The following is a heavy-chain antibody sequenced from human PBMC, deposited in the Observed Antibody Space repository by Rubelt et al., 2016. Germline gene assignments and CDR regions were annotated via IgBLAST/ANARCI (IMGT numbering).Heavy chain of an antibody. D-gene: IGHD3-16*01. CDR1: GESFGYYY. J-gene: IGHJ4*02. V-gene: IGHV4-34*01. Sequence: QVQLQQWGAGLLKPSETLSLTCAVYGESFGYYYWSWIRQPPGKGLEWIGKINHSGNTDYIPSLKSRVSITVDTSKKQIPLKLTAVTAADTAVYYCARGLYATRMASWGQGTLVTVSS. CDR2: INHSGNT. CDR3: ARGLYATRMAS.